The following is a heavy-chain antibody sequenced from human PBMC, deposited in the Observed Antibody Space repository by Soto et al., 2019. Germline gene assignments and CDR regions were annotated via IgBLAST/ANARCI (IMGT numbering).Heavy chain of an antibody. V-gene: IGHV3-23*01. CDR3: AKDIVLRYFDWLPYGSDY. CDR2: ISGSGGST. CDR1: GFTCSSYA. Sequence: GGSLRLSCAAAGFTCSSYAMSWVRQDPGKGLEWVSAISGSGGSTYYADSVKGRFTISRDNSKNTLYLQMNSLRAEDTAVYYCAKDIVLRYFDWLPYGSDYWGQGTLVTVSS. D-gene: IGHD3-9*01. J-gene: IGHJ4*02.